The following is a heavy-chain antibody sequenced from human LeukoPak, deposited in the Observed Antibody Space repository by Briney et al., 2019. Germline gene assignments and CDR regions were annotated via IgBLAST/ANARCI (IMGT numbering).Heavy chain of an antibody. V-gene: IGHV3-11*04. CDR3: AKLSGSYYYYYMDV. J-gene: IGHJ6*03. D-gene: IGHD1-26*01. CDR1: GFTFSDYY. CDR2: ISSSGSTI. Sequence: GGSLRLSCAASGFTFSDYYMSWIRQAPGKGLEWVSYISSSGSTIYYADSVKGRFTISRDNAKNSLYLQMNSLRAEDTAVYYCAKLSGSYYYYYMDVWGKGTTVTVSS.